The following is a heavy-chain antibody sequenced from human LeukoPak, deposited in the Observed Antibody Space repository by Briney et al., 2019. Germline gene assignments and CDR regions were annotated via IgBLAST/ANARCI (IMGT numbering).Heavy chain of an antibody. V-gene: IGHV3-20*04. D-gene: IGHD1-26*01. CDR3: ASGGIYYGAAFDY. J-gene: IGHJ4*02. Sequence: PGGSLRLSCAVSGFTFDDYGMGWDRQAAGKGLEWVSGINWNGGSTGYADSVKGRFTISRDNAKNSLYLQMNSLRAEDTALYYCASGGIYYGAAFDYWGQGTLVTVSS. CDR2: INWNGGST. CDR1: GFTFDDYG.